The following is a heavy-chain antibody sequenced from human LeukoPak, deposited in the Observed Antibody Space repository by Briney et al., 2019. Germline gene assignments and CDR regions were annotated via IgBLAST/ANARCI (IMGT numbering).Heavy chain of an antibody. Sequence: PETLPLTCTVSGGSISNYYWSWIRQPPGKGLEWIGYIYYTGSTNYNPSLKSRVTISVDTSKNQFSLKVSSVTAADTAVYYCARDPRGGTSRDNWYDPWGQGTLVTVSS. CDR3: ARDPRGGTSRDNWYDP. V-gene: IGHV4-59*01. CDR2: IYYTGST. CDR1: GGSISNYY. J-gene: IGHJ5*02. D-gene: IGHD1-1*01.